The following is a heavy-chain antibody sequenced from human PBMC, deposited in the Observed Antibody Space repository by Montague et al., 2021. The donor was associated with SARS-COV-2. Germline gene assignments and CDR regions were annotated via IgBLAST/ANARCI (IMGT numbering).Heavy chain of an antibody. J-gene: IGHJ5*02. Sequence: SLRLSCAASGFTFSSYDMHWVRQAPGKGPEWVSAIGTAGDTYYPGSVKGRFTISRENAKNSLYLQMNSLRAGDTAVYYCARASYDSSGYYNWFDPWGQGTLVTVSS. V-gene: IGHV3-13*04. D-gene: IGHD3-22*01. CDR3: ARASYDSSGYYNWFDP. CDR2: IGTAGDT. CDR1: GFTFSSYD.